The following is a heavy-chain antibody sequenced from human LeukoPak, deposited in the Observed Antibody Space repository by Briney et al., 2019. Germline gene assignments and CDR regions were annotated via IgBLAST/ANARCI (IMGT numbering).Heavy chain of an antibody. CDR3: ARVDTAMGDAFDI. Sequence: SETLSLTCTVSGGSISSSSYYWGWIRQPPGKGLEWIGYIYHSGSTYYNPSLKSRVTISVDGSKNQFSLKLSSVTAADTAVYYCARVDTAMGDAFDIWGQGTMVTVSS. D-gene: IGHD5-18*01. CDR1: GGSISSSSYY. J-gene: IGHJ3*02. V-gene: IGHV4-39*07. CDR2: IYHSGST.